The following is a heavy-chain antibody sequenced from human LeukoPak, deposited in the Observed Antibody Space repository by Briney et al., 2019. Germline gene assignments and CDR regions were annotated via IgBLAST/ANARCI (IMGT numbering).Heavy chain of an antibody. J-gene: IGHJ3*01. CDR2: ITWNSGGI. CDR1: GLTFNDYA. Sequence: GGSLRLSCAASGLTFNDYAMHWVRQAPGKGLEGVSYITWNSGGIVYADSVKGRFTISRDNAKNSLYLQMNSLRVEDTALYYCAKTAPYGYAFDDWGQGTMVTVSS. V-gene: IGHV3-9*01. CDR3: AKTAPYGYAFDD. D-gene: IGHD3-10*01.